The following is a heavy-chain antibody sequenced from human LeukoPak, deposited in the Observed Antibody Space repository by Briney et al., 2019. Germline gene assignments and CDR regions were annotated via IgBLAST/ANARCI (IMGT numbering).Heavy chain of an antibody. Sequence: SDTLSLTCTVSGGSIFNYYWHWIRQSPGKGLEWVGYVYANGITAYNPSLRSRGSMSIDTSRSQFSLRLTCVTAADTATYYCARRVYYDTSGYHPTAGYFDLWGRGTLVSVSS. J-gene: IGHJ2*01. CDR3: ARRVYYDTSGYHPTAGYFDL. CDR2: VYANGIT. CDR1: GGSIFNYY. V-gene: IGHV4-4*08. D-gene: IGHD3-22*01.